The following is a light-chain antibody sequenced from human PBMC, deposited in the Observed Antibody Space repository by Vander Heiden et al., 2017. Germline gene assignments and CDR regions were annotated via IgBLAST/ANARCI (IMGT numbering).Light chain of an antibody. CDR1: NSDIGGFNY. Sequence: QSALTQPPSASGSPGQSVTISCTGTNSDIGGFNYVSWYQQHPGNAPKLIIYDVSERPSGVPDRFSGSKSGNTASLTVSGLQAEDEADYYCSSYAGSNNLVFGGGTELTVL. CDR3: SSYAGSNNLV. J-gene: IGLJ3*02. CDR2: DVS. V-gene: IGLV2-8*01.